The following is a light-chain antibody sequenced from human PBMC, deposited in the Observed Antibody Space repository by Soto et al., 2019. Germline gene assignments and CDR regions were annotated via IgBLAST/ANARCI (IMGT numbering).Light chain of an antibody. CDR2: AAS. J-gene: IGKJ1*01. CDR1: QGISSY. V-gene: IGKV1-9*01. Sequence: DIQLTQSPSFLSASLGDRVAITCRASQGISSYLAWYQQKPGKAPKLLIYAASTLQSGVPSRFSGRGSGTEFTLTISKLQPEDCATYSCLQLNSYPRPFGEGTKVDIK. CDR3: LQLNSYPRP.